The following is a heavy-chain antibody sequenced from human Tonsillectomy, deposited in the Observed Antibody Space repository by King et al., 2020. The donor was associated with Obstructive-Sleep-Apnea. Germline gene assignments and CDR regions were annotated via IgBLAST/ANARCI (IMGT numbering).Heavy chain of an antibody. D-gene: IGHD5-18*01. V-gene: IGHV3-9*01. CDR3: AKDRGYTYGGVDY. Sequence: QLVQSGGGLVQPGRSLRLSCAASGFTFDDYAMHWVRQAPGKGLEWVSGISWNSGNMGYADSVKGRFTISRDNAKNSLYLQIKRLRVEDTALYYCAKDRGYTYGGVDYWGQGTRVTVSS. CDR2: ISWNSGNM. J-gene: IGHJ4*02. CDR1: GFTFDDYA.